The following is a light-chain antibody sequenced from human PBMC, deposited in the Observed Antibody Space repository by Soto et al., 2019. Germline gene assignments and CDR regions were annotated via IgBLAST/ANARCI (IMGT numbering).Light chain of an antibody. CDR1: SSDVGVYNY. V-gene: IGLV2-14*01. CDR3: SSYTSSSLYV. CDR2: EVS. Sequence: QSVLTQPASVSASPGQSITISCTGTSSDVGVYNYDSWYQQVAGKAPHLMIYEVSDRSGGGSTRFSGSNCGNSGSLTISGINAEDEADYYCSSYTSSSLYVYGTGTKVTVL. J-gene: IGLJ1*01.